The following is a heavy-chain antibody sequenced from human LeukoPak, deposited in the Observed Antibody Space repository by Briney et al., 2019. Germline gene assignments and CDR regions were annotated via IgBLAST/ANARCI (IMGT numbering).Heavy chain of an antibody. V-gene: IGHV4-59*08. CDR3: ARHPSSSWYEVDY. Sequence: SETLSLTCTIPGDSITTHYWSWIRQPPGNTLQPFGYIYYSGSTNYNPSLKSRVPIAVAASKNQSSLKPNSVPAADPAVYYCARHPSSSWYEVDYWGHGTLVTVSS. D-gene: IGHD6-13*01. J-gene: IGHJ4*01. CDR2: IYYSGST. CDR1: GDSITTHY.